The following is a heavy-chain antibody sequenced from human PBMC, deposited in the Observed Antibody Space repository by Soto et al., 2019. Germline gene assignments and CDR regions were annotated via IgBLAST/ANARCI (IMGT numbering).Heavy chain of an antibody. J-gene: IGHJ4*02. CDR2: ISGSGGST. V-gene: IGHV3-23*01. CDR1: GFTFSNYA. CDR3: ARRSSGWYFDY. D-gene: IGHD6-19*01. Sequence: EVQLLESGGGLVQPGGSLRLSCAAPGFTFSNYAMNWVRQAPGKGLEWVSVISGSGGSTYYADSVKGRFTISRDNSKNTLYLQRNSLRCEDTAVYYCARRSSGWYFDYWGQGTLVTVSS.